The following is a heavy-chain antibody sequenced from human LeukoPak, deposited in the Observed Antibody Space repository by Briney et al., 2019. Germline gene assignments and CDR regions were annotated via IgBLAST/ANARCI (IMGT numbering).Heavy chain of an antibody. Sequence: ASVKVSCKVSGYTLTELSMHWVRQAPGKGLEWMGGFDPEDGETIYAQKFQGRVTMTEDTSTDTAYMELSSLRSEDTAVYYCATAQRTIFGVVIITYFGYWGQGTLVTVSS. CDR2: FDPEDGET. J-gene: IGHJ4*02. V-gene: IGHV1-24*01. D-gene: IGHD3-3*01. CDR3: ATAQRTIFGVVIITYFGY. CDR1: GYTLTELS.